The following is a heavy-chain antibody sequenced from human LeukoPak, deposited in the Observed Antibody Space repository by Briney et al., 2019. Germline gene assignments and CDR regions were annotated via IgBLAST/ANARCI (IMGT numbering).Heavy chain of an antibody. CDR2: ISYDGSNK. V-gene: IGHV3-30-3*01. CDR1: GFTFSSYA. Sequence: PGGSLSLSCAASGFTFSSYAMHWVRQAPGKGLEWVAVISYDGSNKYYADSVKGRFTISRDNSKNTLYLQMNSLRAEDTAVYYCARDPTYYYGSGSQFDYWGQGTLVTVSS. CDR3: ARDPTYYYGSGSQFDY. D-gene: IGHD3-10*01. J-gene: IGHJ4*02.